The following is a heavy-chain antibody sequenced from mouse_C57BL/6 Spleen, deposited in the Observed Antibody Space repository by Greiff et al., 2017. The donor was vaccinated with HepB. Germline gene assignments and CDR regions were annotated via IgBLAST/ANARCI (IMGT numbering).Heavy chain of an antibody. D-gene: IGHD2-10*02. J-gene: IGHJ1*03. V-gene: IGHV1-61*01. CDR3: ARSVYGNYPYWYFDV. CDR1: GYTFTSYW. Sequence: VQLQQPGAELVRPGSSVKLSCKASGYTFTSYWMDWVKQRPGQGLEWIGNIYPSDSETHYNQKFKDKATLTVDKSSSTAYMQLSSLTSEDSAVYYCARSVYGNYPYWYFDVWGTGTTVTVSS. CDR2: IYPSDSET.